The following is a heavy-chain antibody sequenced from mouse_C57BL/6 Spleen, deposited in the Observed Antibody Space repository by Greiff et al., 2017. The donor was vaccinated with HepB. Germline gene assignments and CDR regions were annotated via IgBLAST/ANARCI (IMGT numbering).Heavy chain of an antibody. CDR1: EYEFPSHD. V-gene: IGHV5-2*01. CDR3: ARRKDDYDGGWYFDV. CDR2: INSDGGST. Sequence: EVQRVESGGGLVQPGESLKLSCESNEYEFPSHDMSWVRKTPEKRLELVAAINSDGGSTYYPDTMERRFIISRDNTKKTLYLQMSSLRSEDTALYYWARRKDDYDGGWYFDVWGTGTTVTVSS. D-gene: IGHD2-4*01. J-gene: IGHJ1*03.